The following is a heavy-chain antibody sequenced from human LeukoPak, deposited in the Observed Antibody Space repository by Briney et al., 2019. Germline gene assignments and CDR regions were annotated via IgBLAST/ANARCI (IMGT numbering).Heavy chain of an antibody. CDR2: IYSGGST. CDR1: GFTVSSNY. D-gene: IGHD5-18*01. CDR3: ARAPRIYTAPDY. V-gene: IGHV3-53*01. Sequence: GGSLRLSCAASGFTVSSNYMSWVRQAPGKGLEWVSVIYSGGSTYYADSVKGRFTTSRDNSKNTLYLQMNSLRAEDTAVYYCARAPRIYTAPDYWGQGTLVTVSS. J-gene: IGHJ4*02.